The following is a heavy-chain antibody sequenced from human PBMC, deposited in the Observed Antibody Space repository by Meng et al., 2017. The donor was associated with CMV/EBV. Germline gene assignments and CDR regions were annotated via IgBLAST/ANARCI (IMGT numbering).Heavy chain of an antibody. CDR2: SKNDPNTYTT. Sequence: SGYSLSDYYMDWVRQAPGKGLEWIGRSKNDPNTYTTEYAAAVRGRFTISRDASENSLFLQMSSLKAEDTALYYCVRTNSGPRYDFDYWGQGALVTVSS. D-gene: IGHD1-1*01. CDR3: VRTNSGPRYDFDY. V-gene: IGHV3-72*01. J-gene: IGHJ4*02. CDR1: GYSLSDYY.